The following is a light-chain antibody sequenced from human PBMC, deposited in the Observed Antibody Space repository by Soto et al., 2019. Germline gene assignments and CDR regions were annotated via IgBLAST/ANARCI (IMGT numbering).Light chain of an antibody. Sequence: QSALTQPASVSGSPGQSITISCAGTRNDVGGFNLVSWYQQHPHKAPKLIIYDVNKGASGVSHRFSGSKSGNTAFLTISALQVDDEADYYCWSYAGSGTLVFGGGTKLTVL. CDR1: RNDVGGFNL. J-gene: IGLJ3*02. CDR3: WSYAGSGTLV. CDR2: DVN. V-gene: IGLV2-23*02.